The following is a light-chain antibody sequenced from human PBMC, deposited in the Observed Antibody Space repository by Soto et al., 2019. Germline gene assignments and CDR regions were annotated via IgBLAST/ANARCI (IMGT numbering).Light chain of an antibody. CDR2: GAS. CDR3: QQYNNWHALT. CDR1: QSVSSN. J-gene: IGKJ4*01. V-gene: IGKV3-15*01. Sequence: EIWITQSPATLSVSPGERGTLSCRASQSVSSNLPWYQQKPGQAPRLLVYGASTSATRIPARCSRSGSRTECILTLSSLQSEDFAVYCCQQYNNWHALTFGGGTKVDIK.